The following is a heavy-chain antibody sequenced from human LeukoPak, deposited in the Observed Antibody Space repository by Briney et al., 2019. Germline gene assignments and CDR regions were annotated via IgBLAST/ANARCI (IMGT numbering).Heavy chain of an antibody. CDR1: GFSFSSYS. CDR3: ARGSVALGDY. V-gene: IGHV3-21*04. J-gene: IGHJ4*02. D-gene: IGHD3-16*01. Sequence: GGSLRLSCAASGFSFSSYSMKWVRQAPGKGLEWVSSISSSSSYIDYADSVKGRFTISRHNSKNTLYLQMNSLRAEDTAVYYCARGSVALGDYWGQGTLVTVSS. CDR2: ISSSSSYI.